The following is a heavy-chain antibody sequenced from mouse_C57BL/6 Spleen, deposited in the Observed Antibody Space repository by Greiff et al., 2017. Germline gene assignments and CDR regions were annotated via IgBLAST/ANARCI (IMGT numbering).Heavy chain of an antibody. CDR2: LYPGSGST. CDR1: GYTFTSYW. CDR3: ARGGPDYDDDLY. J-gene: IGHJ2*01. Sequence: VQLLQSGAELVKPGASVKMSCKASGYTFTSYWINWVKQRPGQGLGGIGVLYPGSGSTNYNEKFKSKATRTVDTSSSTADMQLSSLTSEDSAVYYCARGGPDYDDDLYWGQGTTLTVSS. V-gene: IGHV1-55*01. D-gene: IGHD2-4*01.